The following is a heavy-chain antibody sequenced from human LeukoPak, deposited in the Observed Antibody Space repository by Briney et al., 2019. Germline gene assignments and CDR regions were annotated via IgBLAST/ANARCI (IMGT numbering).Heavy chain of an antibody. CDR2: IKSKTYGGTI. V-gene: IGHV3-15*07. CDR1: VFILSNAW. J-gene: IGHJ4*02. CDR3: TTGGYYLDY. Sequence: GGSLRLSCAASVFILSNAWMNWVRQAPAKGLEGVGLIKSKTYGGTIDYAAPVKGRFTISREVSKNTFYLEMNSLKSEDTAVYYCTTGGYYLDYWGQGTLVTVSS. D-gene: IGHD3-16*01.